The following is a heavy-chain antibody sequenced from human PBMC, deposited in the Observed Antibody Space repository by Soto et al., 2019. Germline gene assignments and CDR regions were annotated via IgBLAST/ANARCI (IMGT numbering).Heavy chain of an antibody. D-gene: IGHD3-10*01. CDR3: ARDDNRQGNAFDV. J-gene: IGHJ3*01. Sequence: QVQLVESGGGVVQPERSLRLSCAASGFSVRTSGMHWVRQAPGKGLEWVALIWNDGNNKVYADSVKGRFTISNDNSQNTIYLQMDSLRGEESALYYCARDDNRQGNAFDVWGQGTMVTVS. V-gene: IGHV3-33*01. CDR2: IWNDGNNK. CDR1: GFSVRTSG.